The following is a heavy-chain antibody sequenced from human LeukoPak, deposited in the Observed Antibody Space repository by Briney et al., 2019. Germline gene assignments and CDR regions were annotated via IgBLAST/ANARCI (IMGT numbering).Heavy chain of an antibody. D-gene: IGHD6-6*01. CDR3: ARSSNWAARLKWIDP. V-gene: IGHV4-39*07. J-gene: IGHJ5*02. CDR1: GGPIISTNYY. CDR2: IYHGGNT. Sequence: SETLSLTCAVSGGPIISTNYYWGWIRQPPGKGLEWIGVIYHGGNTYFSPALKSRVTTSIDTSKNQFSLKLSSITAADTAVYYCARSSNWAARLKWIDPWGQGTLVTVSS.